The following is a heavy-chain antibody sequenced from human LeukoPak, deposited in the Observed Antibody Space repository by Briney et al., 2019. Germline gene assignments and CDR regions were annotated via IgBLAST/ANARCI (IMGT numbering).Heavy chain of an antibody. CDR3: ARDSYYYDSSGYLKIYGMDV. CDR1: GFTFSSYE. CDR2: ISSSGSTI. D-gene: IGHD3-22*01. V-gene: IGHV3-48*03. Sequence: GGSLRLSCAASGFTFSSYEVNWVRQAPGKGLEWVSYISSSGSTIYYADSVKGRFTISRDNAKNSLYLQMNSLRAEDTAVYYCARDSYYYDSSGYLKIYGMDVWGQGTTVTVSS. J-gene: IGHJ6*02.